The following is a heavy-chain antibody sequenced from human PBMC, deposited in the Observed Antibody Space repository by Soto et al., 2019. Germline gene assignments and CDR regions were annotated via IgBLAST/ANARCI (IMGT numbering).Heavy chain of an antibody. J-gene: IGHJ5*02. Sequence: QVQLQESGPGLVKPSETLSLTCTVSGGSISSYYWSWIRQPHGKGLEWIGYIYYSGSTNYNPSLKSRVTISVDTPKNQFSLKLSSVTAADTAVYYCARWLVGRGNWFDPWGQGTLVTVSS. CDR3: ARWLVGRGNWFDP. D-gene: IGHD6-19*01. CDR2: IYYSGST. CDR1: GGSISSYY. V-gene: IGHV4-59*01.